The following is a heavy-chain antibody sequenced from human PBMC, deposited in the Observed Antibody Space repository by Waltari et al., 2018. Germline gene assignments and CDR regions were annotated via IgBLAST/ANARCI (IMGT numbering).Heavy chain of an antibody. Sequence: QWYQRRVTITADESTSTAYMELSSLRSEDTAVYYCARDPETSSSSLFDYWGQGTLVTVSS. V-gene: IGHV1-69*01. CDR3: ARDPETSSSSLFDY. J-gene: IGHJ4*02. D-gene: IGHD6-6*01.